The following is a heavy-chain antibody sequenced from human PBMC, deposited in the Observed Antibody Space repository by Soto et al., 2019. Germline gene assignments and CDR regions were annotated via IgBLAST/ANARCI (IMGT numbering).Heavy chain of an antibody. CDR2: ISYDGSNK. D-gene: IGHD2-15*01. CDR3: AREYCSGGSCQRGMDV. V-gene: IGHV3-30-3*01. CDR1: GFTFSSYA. J-gene: IGHJ6*02. Sequence: GGSLRLSCAASGFTFSSYAMHWVRQAPGKGLEWVAVISYDGSNKYYADSVKGRFTISRDNSKNTLYLQMNSLRAEDTAVYYCAREYCSGGSCQRGMDVWGQGTTVTV.